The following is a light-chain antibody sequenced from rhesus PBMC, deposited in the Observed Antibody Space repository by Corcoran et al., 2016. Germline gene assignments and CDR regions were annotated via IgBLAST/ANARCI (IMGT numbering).Light chain of an antibody. Sequence: DIQMSQSPSSLSASVGDKVTITCRASQGISNALAWYQQKQGTAPQLLFYAASSLESGVPSRFSGSRSGTDVTITISSMQPEDFATYYCQQGYSTPYSFGQGTKVEIK. CDR1: QGISNA. J-gene: IGKJ2*01. V-gene: IGKV1-33*02. CDR3: QQGYSTPYS. CDR2: AAS.